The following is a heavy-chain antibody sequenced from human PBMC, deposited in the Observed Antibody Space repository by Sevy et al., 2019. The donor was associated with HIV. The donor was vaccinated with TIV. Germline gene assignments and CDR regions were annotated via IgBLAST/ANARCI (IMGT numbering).Heavy chain of an antibody. Sequence: GGSLRLSCVAPGFKFNGHGIHWVRQAPGKGLQWVAGISHDGDNKIYGDSVKGRFSISGDQSKNTVYLQMGTLTPEDTAMYYCARDFEVNNWRVVGAFDMWGLGTLVTVSS. D-gene: IGHD3-3*01. V-gene: IGHV3-30*14. CDR1: GFKFNGHG. CDR2: ISHDGDNK. J-gene: IGHJ3*02. CDR3: ARDFEVNNWRVVGAFDM.